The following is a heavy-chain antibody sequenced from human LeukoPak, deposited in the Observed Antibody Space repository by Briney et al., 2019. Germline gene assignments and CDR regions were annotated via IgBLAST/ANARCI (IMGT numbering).Heavy chain of an antibody. CDR2: INAGNGNT. CDR3: ARGDIVVVVAATGAFDI. CDR1: GYTFTSYA. V-gene: IGHV1-3*01. D-gene: IGHD2-15*01. Sequence: RASVKVSCKASGYTFTSYAMHWVRQAPGQRLEWMGWINAGNGNTKYSQKFQGRVTITRDTSASTAYMELSSLRSGDTAVYYCARGDIVVVVAATGAFDIWGQGTMVTVSS. J-gene: IGHJ3*02.